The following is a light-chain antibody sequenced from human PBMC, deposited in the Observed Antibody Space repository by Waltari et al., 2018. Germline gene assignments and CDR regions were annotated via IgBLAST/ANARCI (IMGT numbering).Light chain of an antibody. Sequence: QSALTQPASVSGSPGQSITISCTGTSSDVGDYNFVSWYQQHPGKAPKLIIYDVTNRPAGVSYRFAGSKSGNTASRTIAGLQPEDVADYYCSSYTSSGTLFFGGGTKLTVL. CDR3: SSYTSSGTLF. V-gene: IGLV2-14*03. J-gene: IGLJ2*01. CDR1: SSDVGDYNF. CDR2: DVT.